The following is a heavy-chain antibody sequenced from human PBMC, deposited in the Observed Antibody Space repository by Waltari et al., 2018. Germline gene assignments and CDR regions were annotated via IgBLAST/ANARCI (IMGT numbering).Heavy chain of an antibody. CDR3: AKFIRLQLDWFDP. CDR1: GCSISGYY. V-gene: IGHV4-59*08. Sequence: QVQLQESGPGLVKPSETLSLTCTVSGCSISGYYWSWIRLSPGKGLEWIGHIYYTGSTNYNPTLRSRVTMSIDASKNQFSLKLSSVTAADTAVYYCAKFIRLQLDWFDPWGRGTLVTVSS. J-gene: IGHJ5*02. D-gene: IGHD4-4*01. CDR2: IYYTGST.